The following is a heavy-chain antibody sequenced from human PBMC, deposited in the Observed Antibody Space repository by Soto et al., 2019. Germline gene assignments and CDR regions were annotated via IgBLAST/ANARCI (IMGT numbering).Heavy chain of an antibody. D-gene: IGHD3-16*01. CDR1: GGTSNRLA. J-gene: IGHJ4*02. Sequence: QVQLVQSGAEVRKPGSSVKVSCTASGGTSNRLAFSWVRQAPGHGFEWMGVFVPMFGAPSYAEKFQERVIISANEASTAFHIAPSSLRSAATAVDSCMNVWMRTRGSTTSASVVDSFDYWGQGTLVTVSS. CDR3: MNVWMRTRGSTTSASVVDSFDY. V-gene: IGHV1-69*01. CDR2: FVPMFGAP.